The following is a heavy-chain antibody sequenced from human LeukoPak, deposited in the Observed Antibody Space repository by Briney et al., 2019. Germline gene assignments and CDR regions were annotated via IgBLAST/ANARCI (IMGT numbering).Heavy chain of an antibody. J-gene: IGHJ5*02. CDR1: GFTFSNYW. Sequence: PGGSLRLSCTASGFTFSNYWMHWVRQAPGEGLMWVSRIDGDGSGTNYADSVKGRFTISRDNAKNTLYLQMNSLRVEDTAIYYCARDQRGLPHYFDPWGQGALVIVSS. D-gene: IGHD1-1*01. CDR3: ARDQRGLPHYFDP. CDR2: IDGDGSGT. V-gene: IGHV3-74*01.